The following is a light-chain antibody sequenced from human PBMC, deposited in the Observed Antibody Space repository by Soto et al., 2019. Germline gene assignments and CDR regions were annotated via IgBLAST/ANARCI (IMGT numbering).Light chain of an antibody. CDR2: GAS. CDR1: RTISSTF. V-gene: IGKV3-20*01. CDR3: QQYESSWT. J-gene: IGKJ1*01. Sequence: EIVLTQSPGTLSLSPGEGTTLSCRTSRTISSTFLAWYQHKPGQAPRVLIYGASRRAAGIPDRFSGSGSGTDFTLTIIRLEPEDFAVYYCQQYESSWTFGQGTKVEMK.